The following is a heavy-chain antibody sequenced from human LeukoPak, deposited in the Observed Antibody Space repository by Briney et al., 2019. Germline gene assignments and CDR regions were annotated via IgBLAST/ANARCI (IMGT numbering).Heavy chain of an antibody. CDR1: GFTFSSYS. V-gene: IGHV3-21*01. D-gene: IGHD5-24*01. CDR3: ARDRDGYTAPFDY. CDR2: ISSSSSYI. Sequence: KPGGSLRLSCAASGFTFSSYSMNWVRQAPGKGLEWASSISSSSSYIYYADSVKGRFTISRDNAKNSLYLQMNSLRAEDTAVYYCARDRDGYTAPFDYWGQGTLVTVSS. J-gene: IGHJ4*02.